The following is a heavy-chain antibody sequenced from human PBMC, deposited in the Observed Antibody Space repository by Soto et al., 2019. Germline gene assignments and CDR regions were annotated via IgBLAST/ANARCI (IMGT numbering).Heavy chain of an antibody. CDR3: ASTLKTYCRGDCYFSFDF. Sequence: GGSLRLSCAASGVTVSSNYMSWVRQGSGKGPEWVSVIYSGGSTYYTDSVKVRFTISRHYSENSLYLQMHSLWAEDTAVYCFASTLKTYCRGDCYFSFDFWGQGTMVTVAS. CDR2: IYSGGST. J-gene: IGHJ3*01. D-gene: IGHD2-21*02. CDR1: GVTVSSNY. V-gene: IGHV3-66*01.